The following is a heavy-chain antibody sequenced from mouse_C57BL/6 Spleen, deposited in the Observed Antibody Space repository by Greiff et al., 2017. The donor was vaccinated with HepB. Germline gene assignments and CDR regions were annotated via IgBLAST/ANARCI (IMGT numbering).Heavy chain of an antibody. CDR1: GFTFSDYG. J-gene: IGHJ2*01. Sequence: EVKLMESGGGLVKPGGSLKLSCAASGFTFSDYGMHWVRQAPEKGLEWVAHISSGSSTIYYADTVKGRFTISRDNAKNTLFLQMTSLRSEDTAMYYCARDMGDYWGQGTTLTVSS. D-gene: IGHD1-1*02. CDR2: ISSGSSTI. V-gene: IGHV5-17*01. CDR3: ARDMGDY.